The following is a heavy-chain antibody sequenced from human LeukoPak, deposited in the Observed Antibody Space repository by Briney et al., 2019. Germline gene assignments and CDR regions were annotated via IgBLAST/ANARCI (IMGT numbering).Heavy chain of an antibody. Sequence: ASVKVSCKASGYTFTGYYMHWVRQAPGQGLEWMGWISAYNGNTNYVQKLQGRVTMTTDTSTSTAYMELRSLRSDDTAVYYCARILTAMVTAYDYWGQGTLVTVSS. CDR2: ISAYNGNT. V-gene: IGHV1-18*04. J-gene: IGHJ4*02. CDR3: ARILTAMVTAYDY. D-gene: IGHD5-18*01. CDR1: GYTFTGYY.